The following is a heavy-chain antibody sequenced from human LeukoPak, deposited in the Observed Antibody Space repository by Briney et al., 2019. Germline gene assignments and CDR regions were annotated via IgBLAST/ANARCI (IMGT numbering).Heavy chain of an antibody. J-gene: IGHJ4*02. D-gene: IGHD6-19*01. CDR1: GGSISSSSYY. CDR3: ARIHPSQGEQWLVDYFDY. V-gene: IGHV4-39*01. CDR2: IYYSGST. Sequence: PSETLSLTCTVSGGSISSSSYYWGWIRQPPGKGLEWIGSIYYSGSTYSNPSLKSRVTISVDTSKNQFSLKLSSVTAADTAVYYCARIHPSQGEQWLVDYFDYWGQGTLVTVSS.